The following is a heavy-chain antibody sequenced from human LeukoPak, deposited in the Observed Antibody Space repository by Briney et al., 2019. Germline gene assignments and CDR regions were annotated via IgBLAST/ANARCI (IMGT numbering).Heavy chain of an antibody. CDR2: ISSSGSAI. D-gene: IGHD2-2*01. Sequence: GGSLRLSCAASGFTFSSYDMNWVRQAPGKGLEWVSYISSSGSAIYFADSVKGRFTISRDKAKNSLYLQMNSLRAEDTAVYYCARDSSRILLHWGQGTLVTVSS. CDR3: ARDSSRILLH. V-gene: IGHV3-48*03. J-gene: IGHJ4*02. CDR1: GFTFSSYD.